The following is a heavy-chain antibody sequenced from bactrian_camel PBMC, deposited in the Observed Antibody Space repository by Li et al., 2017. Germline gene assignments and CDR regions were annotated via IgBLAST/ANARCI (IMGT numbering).Heavy chain of an antibody. J-gene: IGHJ6*01. D-gene: IGHD2*01. V-gene: IGHV3S6*01. CDR1: GFSYSAYC. Sequence: QLVESGGDSVQAGESLTLTCQASGFSYSAYCMAWFRQAPGKEREGIAGVDIDGHINYADSVKGRFTISKDSAKNTLYLDMNSLKPEDTAMYYCASHGTSYSSSSCSGGEADFAYWGQGTQVTVS. CDR2: VDIDGHI. CDR3: ASHGTSYSSSSCSGGEADFAY.